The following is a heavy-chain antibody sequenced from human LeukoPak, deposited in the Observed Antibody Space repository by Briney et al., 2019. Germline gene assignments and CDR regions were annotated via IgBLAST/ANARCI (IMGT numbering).Heavy chain of an antibody. CDR1: GGTFSSYA. D-gene: IGHD3-22*01. CDR2: IIPIFGTA. J-gene: IGHJ4*02. CDR3: ARGRYYDSSGYPDY. V-gene: IGHV1-69*05. Sequence: GASVKVSCKASGGTFSSYAISWVRQAPGQGLEWMGGIIPIFGTANYAQKFQGRVTITTDESTSTAHMELSSLRSEDTAVYYCARGRYYDSSGYPDYWGQGTLVTVSS.